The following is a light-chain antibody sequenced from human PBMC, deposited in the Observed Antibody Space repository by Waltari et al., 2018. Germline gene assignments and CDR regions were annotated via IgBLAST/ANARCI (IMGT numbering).Light chain of an antibody. CDR3: SSYTSSSTLV. J-gene: IGLJ2*01. V-gene: IGLV2-14*03. Sequence: QSALTQPASVSGSPGQSITTSCTGTSSDVGGYNYVPWYQQHPGKAPKLMIYDVSNRPSGVPHRFSGSKSGNTASLTISGLQAEDEADYYCSSYTSSSTLVFGGGTKLTVL. CDR2: DVS. CDR1: SSDVGGYNY.